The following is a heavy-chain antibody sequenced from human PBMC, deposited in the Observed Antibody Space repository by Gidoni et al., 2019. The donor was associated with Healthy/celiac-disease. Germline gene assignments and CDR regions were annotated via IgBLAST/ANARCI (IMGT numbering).Heavy chain of an antibody. CDR3: AKQRRSTSCRWFDP. Sequence: EVQLLESVGGLVQPGGSLRLSCAASAFTFSSYAMSWVRQAPGKGMEWVSAISGSGGSTYYADSVKGRFTISRDNSKNTLYLQMNSLRAEDTAVYYCAKQRRSTSCRWFDPWGQGTLVTVSS. J-gene: IGHJ5*02. CDR1: AFTFSSYA. V-gene: IGHV3-23*01. CDR2: ISGSGGST. D-gene: IGHD2-2*01.